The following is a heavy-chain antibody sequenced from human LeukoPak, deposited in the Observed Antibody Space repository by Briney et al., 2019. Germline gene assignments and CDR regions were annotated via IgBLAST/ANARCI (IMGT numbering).Heavy chain of an antibody. CDR2: IYYSGST. V-gene: IGHV4-30-4*01. CDR1: GGSISSGDYY. Sequence: LSETRSLTCTVSGGSISSGDYYWSWIRQPPGKGLEWIGYIYYSGSTYYNPSLKSRVTISVDTSKNQFSLKLSSVTAADTAVYYCARGITMIVVVDYWGQGTLVTVSS. D-gene: IGHD3-22*01. J-gene: IGHJ4*02. CDR3: ARGITMIVVVDY.